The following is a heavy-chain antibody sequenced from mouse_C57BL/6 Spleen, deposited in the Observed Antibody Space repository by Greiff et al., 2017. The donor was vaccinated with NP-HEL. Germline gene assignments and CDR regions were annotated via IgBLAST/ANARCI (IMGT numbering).Heavy chain of an antibody. CDR2: ISSGSSTI. V-gene: IGHV5-17*01. D-gene: IGHD1-1*01. CDR1: GFTFSDYG. CDR3: ARWGSGTDYYAMDY. J-gene: IGHJ4*01. Sequence: EVKLVESGGGLVKPGGSLKLSCAASGFTFSDYGMHWVRQAPEKGLEWVAYISSGSSTIYYADTVKGRFTISRDNAKNTLFLQMTSLRSEDTAMYYCARWGSGTDYYAMDYWGQGTSVTVSS.